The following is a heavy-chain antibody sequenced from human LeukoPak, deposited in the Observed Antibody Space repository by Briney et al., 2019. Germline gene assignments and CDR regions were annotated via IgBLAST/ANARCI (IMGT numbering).Heavy chain of an antibody. CDR2: INPSGGST. J-gene: IGHJ5*02. CDR1: GGTFSSYA. V-gene: IGHV1-46*01. Sequence: ASVKISCKASGGTFSSYAISWVRQAPGQGLEWMGIINPSGGSTSYAQKFQGRVTMTRDTSTSTVYMELSSLRSEDTAVYYCARDFRPSLNWFDPWGQGTLVTVSS. CDR3: ARDFRPSLNWFDP.